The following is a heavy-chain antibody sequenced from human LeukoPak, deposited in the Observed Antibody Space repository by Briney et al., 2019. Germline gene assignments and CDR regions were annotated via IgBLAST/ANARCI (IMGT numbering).Heavy chain of an antibody. D-gene: IGHD5-18*01. V-gene: IGHV4-34*01. Sequence: KPSETLSLTCAVYGGSFSGYYWSWIRQPPGKGLEWIGEINHSGSTNYNPSLKSRVTISVDTSKNQFSLKLSSVTAADTAVYYCARVRIIPGYSYGRYFFDYWGQGTLVTVSS. CDR2: INHSGST. J-gene: IGHJ4*02. CDR3: ARVRIIPGYSYGRYFFDY. CDR1: GGSFSGYY.